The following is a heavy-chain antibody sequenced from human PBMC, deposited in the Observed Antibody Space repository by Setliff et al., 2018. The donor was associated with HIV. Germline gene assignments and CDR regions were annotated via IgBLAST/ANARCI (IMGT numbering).Heavy chain of an antibody. CDR1: GASIRGHY. J-gene: IGHJ4*02. Sequence: PSETLSLTCSVSGASIRGHYWSWIRQSPGKGLEWIGNIYYSGNTNYNPSFKSRVTISVDTSKNQFSLKVTSVTAADTAVYYCGRQVPVPGVAVTPIDYWGQGTLVTVSS. V-gene: IGHV4-59*08. D-gene: IGHD3-22*01. CDR2: IYYSGNT. CDR3: GRQVPVPGVAVTPIDY.